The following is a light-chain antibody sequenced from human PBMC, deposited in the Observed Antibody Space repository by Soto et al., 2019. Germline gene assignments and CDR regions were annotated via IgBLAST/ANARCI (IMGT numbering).Light chain of an antibody. Sequence: EIVMTQSPDTLYVSPGEGATLSCRASQSVRTKLAWYQQKAGQAPRPLIFDASQRATGIPARFRGSGSGTDFTLSISSLEPEDFAVYYCQQRTDRPPWTFGQGTKVDIK. V-gene: IGKV3-11*01. CDR3: QQRTDRPPWT. CDR1: QSVRTK. J-gene: IGKJ1*01. CDR2: DAS.